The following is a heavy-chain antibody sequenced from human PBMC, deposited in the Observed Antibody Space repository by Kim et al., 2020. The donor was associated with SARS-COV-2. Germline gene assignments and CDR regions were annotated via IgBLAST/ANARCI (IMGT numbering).Heavy chain of an antibody. J-gene: IGHJ4*02. D-gene: IGHD5-12*01. CDR3: ARDARGESGYNFSFDY. V-gene: IGHV3-48*03. Sequence: DSVKGRFTISRDNRKNSLSLQMNTLRVEDTAVYYCARDARGESGYNFSFDYWGQGTQVTVSS.